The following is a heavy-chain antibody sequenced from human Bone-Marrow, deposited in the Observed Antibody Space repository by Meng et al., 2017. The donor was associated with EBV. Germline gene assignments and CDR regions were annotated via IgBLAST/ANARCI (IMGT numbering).Heavy chain of an antibody. Sequence: QEQAVQSGYELKKPGASVKVSCKASGYTLNRHAMNWVRQAPGQGLEWMGWIHTNSGNPTYAQGFTGRFVFSLDTSVNTAYLQISGLKAEDTAVYFCARGIRYGSGSYYFDKWGQGTLVTVSS. V-gene: IGHV7-4-1*02. CDR1: GYTLNRHA. D-gene: IGHD3-10*01. CDR3: ARGIRYGSGSYYFDK. CDR2: IHTNSGNP. J-gene: IGHJ4*02.